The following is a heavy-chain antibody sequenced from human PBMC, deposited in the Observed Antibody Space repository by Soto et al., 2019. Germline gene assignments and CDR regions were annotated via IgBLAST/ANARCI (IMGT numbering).Heavy chain of an antibody. CDR1: GGTFSSYA. CDR2: IIPIFGTA. Sequence: QVQLVQSGAEVKNPGSSVKVSCKASGGTFSSYAISWVRQAPGQGLEWMGGIIPIFGTANYAQKFQGRVTITADKSTSTAYMELSSLRSEDTAVYYCARAGYCSGGSCYWNDAFDIWGQGTMVTVSS. D-gene: IGHD2-15*01. CDR3: ARAGYCSGGSCYWNDAFDI. V-gene: IGHV1-69*06. J-gene: IGHJ3*02.